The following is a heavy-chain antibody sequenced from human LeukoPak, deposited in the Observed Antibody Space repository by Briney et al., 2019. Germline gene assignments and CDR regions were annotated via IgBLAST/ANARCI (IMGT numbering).Heavy chain of an antibody. V-gene: IGHV1-18*01. CDR2: ISAYNGNT. Sequence: GASVKVSCKASGYTFTSYGISWVRQAPGQGLEWMGWISAYNGNTNYAQKLQGRVTMTTDTSTSTAYMELRSLRSDDTAVYYCATSGYYDFWSGYYTSYYMDVWGKGTTVTVSS. CDR3: ATSGYYDFWSGYYTSYYMDV. D-gene: IGHD3-3*01. J-gene: IGHJ6*03. CDR1: GYTFTSYG.